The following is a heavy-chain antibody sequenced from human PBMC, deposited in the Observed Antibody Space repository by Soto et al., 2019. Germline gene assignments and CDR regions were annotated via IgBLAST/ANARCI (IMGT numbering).Heavy chain of an antibody. J-gene: IGHJ6*03. V-gene: IGHV1-8*01. CDR3: ARAHWSSSWDYYYYYYMDV. Sequence: GASVKVSCKASGYTFTSYDINWVRQATGQGLEWMGWMNPTSGNTGYAQKFQGRVTMTRNTSISTAYMELSSLRSEDAAVYYCARAHWSSSWDYYYYYYMDVWGKGTTVTVSS. CDR1: GYTFTSYD. D-gene: IGHD6-13*01. CDR2: MNPTSGNT.